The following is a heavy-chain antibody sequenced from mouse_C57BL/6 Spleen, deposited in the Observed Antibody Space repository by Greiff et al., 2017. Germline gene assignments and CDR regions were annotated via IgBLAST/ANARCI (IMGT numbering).Heavy chain of an antibody. D-gene: IGHD3-2*02. CDR3: ARSSSGSYYAMDY. Sequence: VKLQEPGAELVRPGASVKLSCKASGYTFTDYYINWVKQRPGQGLEWIARIYPGSGNTYYNEKFKGKATLTAEKSSSTAYMQLSSLTSEDSAVYFCARSSSGSYYAMDYWGQGTSVTVSS. CDR1: GYTFTDYY. J-gene: IGHJ4*01. CDR2: IYPGSGNT. V-gene: IGHV1-76*01.